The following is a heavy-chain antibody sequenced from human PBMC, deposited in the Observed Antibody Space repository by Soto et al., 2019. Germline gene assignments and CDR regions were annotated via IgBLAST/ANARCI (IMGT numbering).Heavy chain of an antibody. CDR2: IYHSGST. J-gene: IGHJ6*02. CDR3: ARDRGGVVATSDYYYYYGMDV. Sequence: SETLSLTCAVSGYSIGSGYYWGWIRQPPGKGLEWIGSIYHSGSTYYNPSLKSRVTISVDTSKNQFSLKLSSVTAADTAVYYCARDRGGVVATSDYYYYYGMDVWGQGTTVTVSS. D-gene: IGHD2-15*01. V-gene: IGHV4-38-2*02. CDR1: GYSIGSGYY.